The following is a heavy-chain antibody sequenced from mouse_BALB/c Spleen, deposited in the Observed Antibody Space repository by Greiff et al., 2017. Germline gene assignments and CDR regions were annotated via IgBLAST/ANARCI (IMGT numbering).Heavy chain of an antibody. CDR3: ARGKTGAYYFDY. V-gene: IGHV1-54*01. D-gene: IGHD4-1*01. CDR2: INPGSGGT. CDR1: GYAFTNYL. J-gene: IGHJ2*01. Sequence: QVQLQQSGAELVRPGTSVKVSCKASGYAFTNYLIEWVKQRPGQGLEWIGVINPGSGGTNYNEKFKGKATLTADKSSSTAYMQLSILTSDDSAVYFCARGKTGAYYFDYWGQGTTLTVSS.